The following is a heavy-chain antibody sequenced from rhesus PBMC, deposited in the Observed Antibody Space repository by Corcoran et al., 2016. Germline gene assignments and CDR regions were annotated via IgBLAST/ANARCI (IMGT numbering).Heavy chain of an antibody. CDR2: IRYTGKTI. D-gene: IGHD4-29*01. V-gene: IGHV3-136*01. Sequence: EVQLVESGGGLGQPGGSLRLSCEASGFTFSYYDMEWVRQEPGQGLEWVSYIRYTGKTIYYPDSVKGRFTISRDNAQNSLSLQMSSLRAADTAVYYCARHDYAVWGQGVLVTVSS. CDR3: ARHDYAV. J-gene: IGHJ4*01. CDR1: GFTFSYYD.